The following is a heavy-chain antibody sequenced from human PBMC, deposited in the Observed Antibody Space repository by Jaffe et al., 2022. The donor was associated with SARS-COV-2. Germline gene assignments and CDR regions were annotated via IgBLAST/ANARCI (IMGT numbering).Heavy chain of an antibody. CDR3: ARARPGLYFDY. V-gene: IGHV3-7*01. J-gene: IGHJ4*02. CDR2: IKEDGSEK. Sequence: EVQLVESGGGLVQPGGSLRLSCAASGFTFGIYWMSWVRQAPGKGLEWVANIKEDGSEKYYVDSVKGRFTISRDNTKNSLYLQMNSLRAEDTAVYYCARARPGLYFDYWGQGTLVTVSS. CDR1: GFTFGIYW. D-gene: IGHD6-6*01.